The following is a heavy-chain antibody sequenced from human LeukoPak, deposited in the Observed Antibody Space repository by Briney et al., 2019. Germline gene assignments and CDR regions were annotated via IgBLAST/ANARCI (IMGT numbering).Heavy chain of an antibody. V-gene: IGHV4-31*03. D-gene: IGHD6-13*01. J-gene: IGHJ5*02. CDR3: ARAIAAAGTRWFDP. Sequence: SETLSLTCTVSGGSISSGGYYWSWIRQRPGKGLEWIGYIYYSGSTYYNPSLKSRVTISVDTSKNQFSLKLSPVTAADTAVYYCARAIAAAGTRWFDPWGQGTLVTVSS. CDR2: IYYSGST. CDR1: GGSISSGGYY.